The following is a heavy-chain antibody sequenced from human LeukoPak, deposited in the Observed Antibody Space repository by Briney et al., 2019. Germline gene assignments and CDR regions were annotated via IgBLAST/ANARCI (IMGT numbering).Heavy chain of an antibody. J-gene: IGHJ6*02. CDR3: ARVDYYDSSGYYDIHYYYYGMDV. CDR1: GFTFSSYG. Sequence: PGGSLRLSCAASGFTFSSYGMHWARQAPGKGLEWVAVIWHDGSNKYYADSVKGRFTISRDNSKNTLYLQMNSLRAEDTAVYYCARVDYYDSSGYYDIHYYYYGMDVWGQGTTVTVSS. D-gene: IGHD3-22*01. V-gene: IGHV3-33*01. CDR2: IWHDGSNK.